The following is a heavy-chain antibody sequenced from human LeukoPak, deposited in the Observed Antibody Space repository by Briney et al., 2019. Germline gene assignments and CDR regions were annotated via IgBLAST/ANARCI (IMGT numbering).Heavy chain of an antibody. D-gene: IGHD3-22*01. CDR2: ISSSGGST. CDR3: AKDRDYYDSSGLGS. CDR1: GFTFSIYA. Sequence: GGSLRLSCAASGFTFSIYAKSWVRQAPGKGLEWVSVISSSGGSTYYADSVKGRFTISRDNSKNTLSLQMNSLRAEDTALYYCAKDRDYYDSSGLGSWGQGTLVTVSS. J-gene: IGHJ5*02. V-gene: IGHV3-23*01.